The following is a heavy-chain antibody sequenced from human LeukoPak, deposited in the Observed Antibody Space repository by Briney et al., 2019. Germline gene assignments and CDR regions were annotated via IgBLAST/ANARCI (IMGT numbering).Heavy chain of an antibody. CDR2: ISSSGSSM. Sequence: GGSLRLSCAASGFTFSTYSMNWIRQAPGKGLEWVSYISSSGSSMYYADSVKGRFTISSDNAKNSLYMQMTILRAEGTAVYYCAREASFDSWGQGTLVTVSS. CDR1: GFTFSTYS. J-gene: IGHJ5*01. CDR3: AREASFDS. V-gene: IGHV3-21*01.